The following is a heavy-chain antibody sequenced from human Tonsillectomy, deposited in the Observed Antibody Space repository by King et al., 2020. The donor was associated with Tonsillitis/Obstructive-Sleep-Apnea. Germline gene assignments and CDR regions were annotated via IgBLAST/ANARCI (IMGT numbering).Heavy chain of an antibody. CDR1: GFIFSSHW. CDR2: INSDGRDT. D-gene: IGHD5-24*01. V-gene: IGHV3-74*03. Sequence: VQLVESGGGLVQPGGSLRLSCAASGFIFSSHWMHWVRQGPGKGLLWVSRINSDGRDTAYADSVKGRFTISRDNAKNTLYLQMNTLGADDTAVYYCVRDGDAYNFDYWGQGALVTVSS. J-gene: IGHJ4*02. CDR3: VRDGDAYNFDY.